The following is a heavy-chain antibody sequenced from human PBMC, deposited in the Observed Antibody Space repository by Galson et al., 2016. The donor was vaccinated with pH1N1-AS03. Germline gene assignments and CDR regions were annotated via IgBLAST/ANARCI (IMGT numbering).Heavy chain of an antibody. CDR3: ARAGPSGYADFDY. D-gene: IGHD3-22*01. J-gene: IGHJ4*02. CDR1: GDSFSNYY. CDR2: IYYTGNT. Sequence: LSLTCTISGDSFSNYYWSWIRETPGRGLGWIGYIYYTGNTKNNPSLESRIIISLDTSKNQFSLTLKSVTAADTAVYYCARAGPSGYADFDYWSQGILVTVSS. V-gene: IGHV4-59*01.